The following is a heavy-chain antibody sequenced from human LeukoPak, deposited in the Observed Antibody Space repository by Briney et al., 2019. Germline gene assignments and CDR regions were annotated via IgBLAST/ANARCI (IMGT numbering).Heavy chain of an antibody. D-gene: IGHD6-19*01. V-gene: IGHV4-4*02. CDR2: IYHSGST. CDR3: ARLFRRYRSAYEDY. Sequence: SETLSLTCAVSGGSISSSNWWSWVRQPPGKGLEWIGEIYHSGSTNYNPSLKSRVTISVDTSKNQFSLKLSSVTAADTAVYYCARLFRRYRSAYEDYWGQGTLVTVSS. J-gene: IGHJ4*02. CDR1: GGSISSSNW.